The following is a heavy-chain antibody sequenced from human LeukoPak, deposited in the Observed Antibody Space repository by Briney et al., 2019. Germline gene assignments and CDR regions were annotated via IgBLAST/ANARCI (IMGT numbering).Heavy chain of an antibody. V-gene: IGHV4-34*01. D-gene: IGHD2-2*02. CDR2: INHSGST. CDR1: GGSFSGYY. CDR3: ARGRSPYCSSTSCYRKFFDY. Sequence: SETLSLTCAVYGGSFSGYYWSWIRQPPGKGLEWIGEINHSGSTNYSPSLKSRVTISVDTSKNQFSLKLSSVTAADTAVYYCARGRSPYCSSTSCYRKFFDYWGQGTLVTVSS. J-gene: IGHJ4*02.